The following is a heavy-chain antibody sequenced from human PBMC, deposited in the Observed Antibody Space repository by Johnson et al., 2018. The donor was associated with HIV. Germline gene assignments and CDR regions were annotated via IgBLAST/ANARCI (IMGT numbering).Heavy chain of an antibody. J-gene: IGHJ3*02. CDR2: ISYDGSNT. V-gene: IGHV3-30*18. CDR3: AKESAFDI. CDR1: YG. Sequence: YGMHWVRQAPGKGLEWVAVISYDGSNTYYADSVKGRFTISRDNSKNTLYLQMNSLRAEDTAVYYCAKESAFDIWGQGTMVTVSS.